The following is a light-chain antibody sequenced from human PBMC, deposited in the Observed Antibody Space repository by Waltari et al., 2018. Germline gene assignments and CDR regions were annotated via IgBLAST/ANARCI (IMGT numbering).Light chain of an antibody. J-gene: IGLJ3*02. Sequence: QSVLTQPPSVSGAPGPRVTISCPGSSSNIGAGYDVPWYQQLPVTAPKLLIYGNSNRPSGVPDRFSGSKSGTSASLAITGLQAEDEADYYCQSYDSSLSAWVFGGGTKLTVL. CDR2: GNS. CDR1: SSNIGAGYD. V-gene: IGLV1-40*01. CDR3: QSYDSSLSAWV.